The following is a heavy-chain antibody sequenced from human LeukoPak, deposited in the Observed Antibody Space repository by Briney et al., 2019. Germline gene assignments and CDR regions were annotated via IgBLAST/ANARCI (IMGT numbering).Heavy chain of an antibody. CDR3: ARLGYGDSNCFDP. D-gene: IGHD4-17*01. J-gene: IGHJ5*02. V-gene: IGHV5-51*01. Sequence: GESLKISCKGSGYSFSTNWIAWVRQMPGKGLEWMGIIYPGDSDTRYSPSFQAQVTISADKSISTAYLQWSSLKASDTAMYYCARLGYGDSNCFDPWGQGTLVTVSS. CDR2: IYPGDSDT. CDR1: GYSFSTNW.